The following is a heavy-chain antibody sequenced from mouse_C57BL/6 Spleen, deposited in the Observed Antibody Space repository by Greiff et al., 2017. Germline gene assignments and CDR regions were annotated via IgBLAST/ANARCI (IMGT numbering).Heavy chain of an antibody. Sequence: VQLQQSGAELVKPGASVKISCKASGYAFSSYWMNWVKQRPGKGLEWIGQIYPGDGDTNYNGKFKGKATLTADKSSSTAYLQLSSLTSEDSAVYFCARYYYSNYEGYAMDYWGQGTSVTVSS. J-gene: IGHJ4*01. V-gene: IGHV1-80*01. CDR3: ARYYYSNYEGYAMDY. CDR2: IYPGDGDT. CDR1: GYAFSSYW. D-gene: IGHD2-5*01.